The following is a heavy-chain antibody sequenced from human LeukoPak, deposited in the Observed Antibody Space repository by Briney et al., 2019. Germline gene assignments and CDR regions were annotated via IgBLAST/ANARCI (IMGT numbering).Heavy chain of an antibody. CDR3: ARDPYCSGGSCYLNWFDP. CDR2: IYSSGST. V-gene: IGHV4-4*07. D-gene: IGHD2-15*01. J-gene: IGHJ5*02. CDR1: GGSISSYY. Sequence: PSETLSLTCTVSGGSISSYYWSWIRQPAGQGLEWIGCIYSSGSTNYNPSLKSRVTMSVDTSKNQFSLKLSSVTAADTAVYYCARDPYCSGGSCYLNWFDPWGQGTLVTVSS.